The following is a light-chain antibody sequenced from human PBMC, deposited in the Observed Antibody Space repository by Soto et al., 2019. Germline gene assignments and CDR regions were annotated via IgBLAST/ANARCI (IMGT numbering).Light chain of an antibody. V-gene: IGLV1-44*01. CDR2: SNN. J-gene: IGLJ1*01. CDR1: SSNIGSNT. CDR3: AAWDDSLNGHV. Sequence: QSVLTQPPSASVTPGQRVTISCSGSSSNIGSNTVNWYQQLPGTAPKLLIYSNNQRPSGVPDRFSGSKSGTSASLAISGLQAEDEDDYYCAAWDDSLNGHVFGTGTKLTVL.